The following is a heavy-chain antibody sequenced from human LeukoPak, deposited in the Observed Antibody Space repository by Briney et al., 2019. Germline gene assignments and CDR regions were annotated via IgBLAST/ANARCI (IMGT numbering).Heavy chain of an antibody. CDR2: ISSSSSYI. CDR1: GFTFSSYS. V-gene: IGHV3-21*01. Sequence: GGSLRLSCAASGFTFSSYSMNWVRQAPGKGLEWVSSISSSSSYIYYADSVKGRFTISRDNAKNSLYLQMNSLRAEDTAVYYCARDRGWTQHDIWGQGTMVTVSS. D-gene: IGHD3-10*01. CDR3: ARDRGWTQHDI. J-gene: IGHJ3*02.